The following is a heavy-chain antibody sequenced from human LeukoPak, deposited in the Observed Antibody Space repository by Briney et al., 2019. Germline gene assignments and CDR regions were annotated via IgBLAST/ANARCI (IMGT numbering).Heavy chain of an antibody. D-gene: IGHD3-10*01. J-gene: IGHJ4*02. CDR1: GFTFSNAW. Sequence: GGSLRLSCAASGFTFSNAWMSWVRQAPGKGLEWVSAISGSGGSTYYADSVKGRFTISRDNSKNTLYLQMNSLRAEDTAVYYCAKHGRRRLLWFGELSATGTYYFDYWGQGTLVTVSS. CDR2: ISGSGGST. CDR3: AKHGRRRLLWFGELSATGTYYFDY. V-gene: IGHV3-23*01.